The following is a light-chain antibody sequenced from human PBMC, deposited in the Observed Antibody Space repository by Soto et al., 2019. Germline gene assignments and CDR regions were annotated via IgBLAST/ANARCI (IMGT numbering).Light chain of an antibody. CDR1: QSISTR. CDR3: QQYNSYST. CDR2: DAS. J-gene: IGKJ1*01. V-gene: IGKV1-5*01. Sequence: DIKMTKSPSTLSASVGDRVTITCRASQSISTRLAWYQQKPGKAPKLLIYDASSLESGVPSRFSGSASGTEFTLTISSLQPDDFATYYCQQYNSYSTFGQGTKVDIK.